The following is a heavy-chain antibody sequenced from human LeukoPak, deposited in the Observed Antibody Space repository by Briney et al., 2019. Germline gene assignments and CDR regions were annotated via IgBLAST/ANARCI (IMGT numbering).Heavy chain of an antibody. CDR1: GYTFTGYY. J-gene: IGHJ4*02. CDR3: AREGSSGYYYFDY. CDR2: INPNSGGT. Sequence: ASVKVSCKASGYTFTGYYMHWVRQAPGQGLEWMGWINPNSGGTNYARKFQGWVTMTRDTSISTAYMELSRLRSDDTAVYYCAREGSSGYYYFDYWGQGTLVTVSS. D-gene: IGHD3-22*01. V-gene: IGHV1-2*04.